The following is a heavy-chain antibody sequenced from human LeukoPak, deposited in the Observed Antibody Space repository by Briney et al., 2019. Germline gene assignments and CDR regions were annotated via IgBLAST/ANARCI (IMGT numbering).Heavy chain of an antibody. J-gene: IGHJ5*02. D-gene: IGHD4-11*01. Sequence: SETLSLTCTVSGASISSNSYYWGWIRQPPGRGLEWIGSIYYSGSTYYNPSLKSRVTISVDTSKNQFSLKLSSVTAADTAVYYCARQTRRFDPWGQGTLVTVSS. CDR3: ARQTRRFDP. CDR1: GASISSNSYY. V-gene: IGHV4-39*01. CDR2: IYYSGST.